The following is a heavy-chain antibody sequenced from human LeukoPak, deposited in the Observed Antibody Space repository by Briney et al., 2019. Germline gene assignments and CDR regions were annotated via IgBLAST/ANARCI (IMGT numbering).Heavy chain of an antibody. CDR3: TRNYYYYMDV. V-gene: IGHV3-73*01. CDR2: IRSKANSYAT. Sequence: GGSLRLSCTASGFTFSSYSMNWVRQASGKGLEWVGRIRSKANSYATAYAASVKGRFTISRDDSKNTAYLQMNSLKTEDTAVYYCTRNYYYYMDVWGKGTTVTVSS. J-gene: IGHJ6*03. CDR1: GFTFSSYS.